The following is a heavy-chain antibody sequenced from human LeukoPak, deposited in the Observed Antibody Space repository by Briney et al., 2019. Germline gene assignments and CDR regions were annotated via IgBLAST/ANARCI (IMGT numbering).Heavy chain of an antibody. CDR1: GFTVSSNY. CDR3: ARWHNWNDCYFDY. Sequence: AGGSLRLSCAASGFTVSSNYMSWVRQAPGKGLEWVSVIYSGGSTYYADSVKGRFTISRDNSKNTLYLQMNSLRAEDTAVYYCARWHNWNDCYFDYWGQGTLVTVSS. J-gene: IGHJ4*02. CDR2: IYSGGST. V-gene: IGHV3-66*01. D-gene: IGHD1-1*01.